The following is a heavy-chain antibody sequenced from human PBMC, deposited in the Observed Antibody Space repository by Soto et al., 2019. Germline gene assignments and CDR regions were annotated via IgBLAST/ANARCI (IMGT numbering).Heavy chain of an antibody. D-gene: IGHD3-22*01. V-gene: IGHV5-51*01. CDR1: GYSFTSYW. Sequence: GESLKISCKGSGYSFTSYWIGWVRQMPGKGLEWMGIIYPGDSDTRYSPSFQGQVTISADKSISTAYLQWSSLKASDTAMYYCAIYYYDSSGRDAFAIRGQRSIVIVSS. J-gene: IGHJ3*02. CDR3: AIYYYDSSGRDAFAI. CDR2: IYPGDSDT.